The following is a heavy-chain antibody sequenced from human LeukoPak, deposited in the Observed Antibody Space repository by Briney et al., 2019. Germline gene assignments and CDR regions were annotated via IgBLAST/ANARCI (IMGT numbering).Heavy chain of an antibody. CDR1: GFSFSRYG. Sequence: GGSLRLSCAASGFSFSRYGMIWVRQAPGKGLEWVANIKEDGSETSYVDSVKGRFIVSRDNAKNSLSLHMGSLTAEDTAVYYCARDGSRSEPGGVWSWGPKLFRNYYGMDIWGQGTTVIVSS. V-gene: IGHV3-7*01. J-gene: IGHJ6*02. CDR2: IKEDGSET. D-gene: IGHD7-27*01. CDR3: ARDGSRSEPGGVWSWGPKLFRNYYGMDI.